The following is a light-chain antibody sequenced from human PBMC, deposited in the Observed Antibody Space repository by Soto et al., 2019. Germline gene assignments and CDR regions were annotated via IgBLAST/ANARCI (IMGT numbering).Light chain of an antibody. V-gene: IGKV3-15*01. J-gene: IGKJ1*01. CDR2: GAS. CDR1: QSVSSD. CDR3: QQRSNWPPWT. Sequence: EIVMTQSPATLSVSPGERATLSCRASQSVSSDLAWYHQKPGQAPRLLIYGASTRATGIPARFSGSGSGTEFTLTINSLQSVDFAVYYCQQRSNWPPWTFGQGTKVDIK.